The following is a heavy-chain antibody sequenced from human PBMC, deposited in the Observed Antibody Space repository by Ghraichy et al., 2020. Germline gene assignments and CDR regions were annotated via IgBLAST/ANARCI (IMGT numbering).Heavy chain of an antibody. V-gene: IGHV4-34*01. CDR2: INHSGST. Sequence: SETLSLTCAVYGGSFSGYYWSWIRQRQGKGLEWIGVINHSGSTNYNPSLKSRVTISVDTSKNQFSLKLSSVTAAATAVYYCARGDCSSTSGFDYWGQGTLVTVSS. J-gene: IGHJ4*02. CDR1: GGSFSGYY. CDR3: ARGDCSSTSGFDY. D-gene: IGHD2-2*01.